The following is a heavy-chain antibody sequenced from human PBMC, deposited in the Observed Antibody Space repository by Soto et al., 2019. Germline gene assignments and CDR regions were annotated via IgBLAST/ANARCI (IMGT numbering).Heavy chain of an antibody. J-gene: IGHJ4*02. CDR1: GFTFSNHA. D-gene: IGHD3-9*01. V-gene: IGHV3-33*01. Sequence: QAHLVESGGGVVPPGTSLRLSCAASGFTFSNHAMHWVRQAPGKGLEWVAMTWYDGRTQYYADSVKGRFTVSRDNSKSPLYLQMNTLRADDTAVYYCARDPRTYYDTLANFHYWGQGTLVTVSS. CDR2: TWYDGRTQ. CDR3: ARDPRTYYDTLANFHY.